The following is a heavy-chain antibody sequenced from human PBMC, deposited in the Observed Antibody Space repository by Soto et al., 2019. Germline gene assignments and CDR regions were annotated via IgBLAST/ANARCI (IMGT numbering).Heavy chain of an antibody. CDR2: ISGSGGST. D-gene: IGHD2-21*02. CDR3: AKDLRVGDWAIDY. CDR1: GFTFSSYA. J-gene: IGHJ4*02. V-gene: IGHV3-23*01. Sequence: EVQLLESGGGLVQPGGSLRLSCAASGFTFSSYAMSWVRQAPGKGLGWVSAISGSGGSTYYADSVKGRFTISRDNSKNTLYLQMNSLRAEDTAVYYCAKDLRVGDWAIDYWGQGTLVTVSS.